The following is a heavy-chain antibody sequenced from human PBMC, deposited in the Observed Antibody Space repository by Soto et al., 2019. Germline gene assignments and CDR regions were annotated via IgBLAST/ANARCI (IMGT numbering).Heavy chain of an antibody. D-gene: IGHD2-15*01. CDR3: ANIVGGPMDV. Sequence: GGSLRLSCAASGFTFDDYAMHWVRQAPGKGLEWVSGISWNSGSIGYADSVKGRFTISRDNAKNSLYLQMNSLRAEDTALYYCANIVGGPMDVWGQGTTVTVSS. V-gene: IGHV3-9*01. J-gene: IGHJ6*02. CDR1: GFTFDDYA. CDR2: ISWNSGSI.